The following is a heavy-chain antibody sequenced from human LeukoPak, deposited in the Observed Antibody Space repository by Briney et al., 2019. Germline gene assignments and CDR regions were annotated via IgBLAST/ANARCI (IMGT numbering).Heavy chain of an antibody. J-gene: IGHJ4*02. CDR2: IYYSGST. CDR1: GGSISNYC. Sequence: PSETLSLTCTVSGGSISNYCWSWIRQPPGKGLEWIGYIYYSGSTDYNPSLKSRVAISVDTSKNQFSLRLSSVTAADTAVYYCARGRTFDNWGQGTLVTVSS. V-gene: IGHV4-59*01. CDR3: ARGRTFDN.